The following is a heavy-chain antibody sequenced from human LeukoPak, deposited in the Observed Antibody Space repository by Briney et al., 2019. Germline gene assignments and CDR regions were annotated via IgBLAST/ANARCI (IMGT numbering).Heavy chain of an antibody. CDR3: VKEGRATSYAGY. CDR2: VSDGGDTT. V-gene: IGHV3-23*01. Sequence: GGSLRLSCAASGFTFRSRAMSWVRQAPGKGLEWVSAVSDGGDTTYYADSVKGRFTISRDNSKNTVDLEMNSLRAEDTALYYCVKEGRATSYAGYWGQGTLVTVSS. CDR1: GFTFRSRA. D-gene: IGHD3-16*01. J-gene: IGHJ4*02.